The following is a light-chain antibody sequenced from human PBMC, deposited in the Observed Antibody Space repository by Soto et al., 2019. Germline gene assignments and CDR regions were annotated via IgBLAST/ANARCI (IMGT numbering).Light chain of an antibody. CDR1: TSNIAGNT. J-gene: IGLJ7*01. Sequence: QSVLTQPPSLSGTPGQRVTISCSCSTSNIAGNTVHWYQHLPETAPKLLIYIDDQRPSGVHDRFSGSKSGTSASLAISGLQSEDEADYYCATWDDSLNAAVFGGGTQLTVL. V-gene: IGLV1-44*01. CDR3: ATWDDSLNAAV. CDR2: IDD.